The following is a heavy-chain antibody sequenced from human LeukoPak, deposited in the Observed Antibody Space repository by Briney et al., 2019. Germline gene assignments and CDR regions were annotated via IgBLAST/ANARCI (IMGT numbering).Heavy chain of an antibody. Sequence: SKTLSLTCTVSGGSISSHYWSWIRQPPGKGLEWIGYIYYSGSTNYNPSLKSRVTISVDTSKNQFSLKLSSVTAADTAVYYCAATYGYGDPYYYYMDVWGKGTTATVSS. CDR2: IYYSGST. J-gene: IGHJ6*03. CDR1: GGSISSHY. D-gene: IGHD4-17*01. V-gene: IGHV4-59*11. CDR3: AATYGYGDPYYYYMDV.